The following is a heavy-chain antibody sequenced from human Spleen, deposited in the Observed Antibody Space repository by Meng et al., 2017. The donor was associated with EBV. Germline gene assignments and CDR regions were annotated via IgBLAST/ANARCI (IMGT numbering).Heavy chain of an antibody. CDR3: ARENYNASSGYYFPDY. D-gene: IGHD3-22*01. CDR2: ISSSGGYI. J-gene: IGHJ4*02. Sequence: VGAGVDSLKPGCCLIILCTAPCYNFTNHDKNWLRQAPGKGLEWVSYISSSGGYIYYADSVKGRFTITRDNAKNSLYLEMNSLRGEDTAVYYCARENYNASSGYYFPDYWGQGTLVTVSS. V-gene: IGHV3-11*01. CDR1: CYNFTNHD.